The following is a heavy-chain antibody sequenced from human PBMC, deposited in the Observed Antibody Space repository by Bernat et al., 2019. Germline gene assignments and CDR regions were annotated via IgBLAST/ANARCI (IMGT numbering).Heavy chain of an antibody. Sequence: EVQLVESGGGLVQPGGSLRLSCAASGFTFSSYWMHWVRQAPGKGLVWLSRINSDGSVTAYADSLKGRFTISRDNAKNTLYLQMNSLRAEDTAVYYCAKDGQLTPYFYYYMDVWGRGTTVTVSS. J-gene: IGHJ6*03. D-gene: IGHD3-10*01. CDR3: AKDGQLTPYFYYYMDV. CDR2: INSDGSVT. CDR1: GFTFSSYW. V-gene: IGHV3-74*01.